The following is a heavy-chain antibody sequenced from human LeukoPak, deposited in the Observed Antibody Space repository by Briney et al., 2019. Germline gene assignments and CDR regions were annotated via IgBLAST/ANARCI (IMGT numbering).Heavy chain of an antibody. J-gene: IGHJ4*02. D-gene: IGHD2-21*01. V-gene: IGHV3-13*01. Sequence: GGSVSLSCAVSGFSVGNYDRLWVRNDEGGRLEWVAAIGLAGDTYYLDSAKGRFIISKEKVKNSIYLQMSRLRAGDTAVYYCAGGLPDYWGQGTPVTVSS. CDR2: IGLAGDT. CDR3: AGGLPDY. CDR1: GFSVGNYD.